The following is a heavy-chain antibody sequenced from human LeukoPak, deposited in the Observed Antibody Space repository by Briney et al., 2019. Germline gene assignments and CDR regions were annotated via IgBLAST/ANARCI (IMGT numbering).Heavy chain of an antibody. CDR3: ARGAHYDSSGYFGY. Sequence: GASVKVSCKASGCTFTSYGISWVRQAPGQGLEWMGWISAYNGNTNYAQKLQGRVTMTTDTSTSTAYMELRSLRSDDTAVYYCARGAHYDSSGYFGYWGQGTLVTVSS. J-gene: IGHJ4*02. CDR1: GCTFTSYG. CDR2: ISAYNGNT. V-gene: IGHV1-18*01. D-gene: IGHD3-22*01.